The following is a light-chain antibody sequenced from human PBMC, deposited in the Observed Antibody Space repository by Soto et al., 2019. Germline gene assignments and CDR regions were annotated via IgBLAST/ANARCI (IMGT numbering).Light chain of an antibody. CDR2: GAS. V-gene: IGKV3-20*01. CDR1: QSVTSAY. Sequence: IVLTQSPGTLSLSPGERATLSCRASQSVTSAYLAWYQQKAGQAPRLLIYGASYRATGIPVRFSGSGSGTDFTLTISSLVPEDFAVYYCQQYGSSPWTFGQGTKVEIK. CDR3: QQYGSSPWT. J-gene: IGKJ1*01.